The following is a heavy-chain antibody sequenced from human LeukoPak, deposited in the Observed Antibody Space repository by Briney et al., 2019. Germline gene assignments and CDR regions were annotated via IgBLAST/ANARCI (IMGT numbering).Heavy chain of an antibody. J-gene: IGHJ4*02. CDR3: ARDIQVGSSSTGGLDY. CDR1: GYTFTSYY. D-gene: IGHD6-13*01. CDR2: INPSGSST. Sequence: ASVKVSCKASGYTFTSYYMHWVRQAPGQGLEWMGIINPSGSSTSYAQKFQGRVTMTRDTSTSTVYMELSSLRSEDTAVYYCARDIQVGSSSTGGLDYWGQGTLVTVSS. V-gene: IGHV1-46*01.